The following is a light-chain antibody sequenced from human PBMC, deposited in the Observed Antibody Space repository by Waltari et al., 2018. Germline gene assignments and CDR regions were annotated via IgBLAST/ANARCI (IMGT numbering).Light chain of an antibody. CDR2: QDT. V-gene: IGLV3-27*01. CDR3: FSAADDFWV. J-gene: IGLJ3*02. CDR1: IVTKKY. Sequence: FDLTQPSSVSVSPGQTARITCSGDIVTKKYTRGFQQKPGRAPLLLIYQDTERPLGIPERFSGSISGTTITLTITGAQFEDEADYHCFSAADDFWVFGGGTKLTVL.